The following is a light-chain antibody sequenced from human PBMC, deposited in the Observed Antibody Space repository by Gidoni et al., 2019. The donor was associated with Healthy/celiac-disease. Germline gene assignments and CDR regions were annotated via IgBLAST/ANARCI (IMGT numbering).Light chain of an antibody. V-gene: IGKV1-39*01. J-gene: IGKJ1*01. CDR2: AAS. Sequence: IQMTQSPSSLSASVGDRVTITCRASQSISSYLNWDQQKPGKAPKLLIYAASSLQSGVPSRFSGSGSGTDFTLTISSLQPEDFATYYCQQSYSTPRTFXQXTKVEIK. CDR1: QSISSY. CDR3: QQSYSTPRT.